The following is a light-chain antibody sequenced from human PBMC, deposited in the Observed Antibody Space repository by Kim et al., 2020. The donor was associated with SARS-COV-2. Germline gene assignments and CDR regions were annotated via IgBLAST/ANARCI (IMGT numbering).Light chain of an antibody. CDR3: QQYYMFPYT. CDR2: KAS. Sequence: DIQMTQSPSTLSASVGETVTISCRASESFTSWLAWYQQKPGKAPNLLIYKASNLESGVPSRFSGSESGTEFTLTITSLQPDDFATYYCQQYYMFPYTLGRGKKVEI. CDR1: ESFTSW. V-gene: IGKV1-5*03. J-gene: IGKJ2*01.